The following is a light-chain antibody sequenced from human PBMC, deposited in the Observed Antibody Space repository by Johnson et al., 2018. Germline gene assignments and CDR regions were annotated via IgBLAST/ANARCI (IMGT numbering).Light chain of an antibody. Sequence: QSVLTQPPSVSAAPGQKVTISCSGSRSNIGNNYVSWYQQLPGTAPKLLIYENNKRPSGIPDRFSGSKSGTSATLGITGLQTGDEADYYCGTGDSSLSAGNVFGTGTKVTVL. V-gene: IGLV1-51*02. CDR2: ENN. CDR3: GTGDSSLSAGNV. CDR1: RSNIGNNY. J-gene: IGLJ1*01.